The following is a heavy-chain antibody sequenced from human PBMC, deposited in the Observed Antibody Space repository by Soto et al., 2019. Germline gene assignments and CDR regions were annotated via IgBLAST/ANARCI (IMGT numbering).Heavy chain of an antibody. CDR3: ARVGYSSSWYGGHISYFDY. CDR2: IKQDGSEK. CDR1: GFTFSSYW. J-gene: IGHJ4*02. V-gene: IGHV3-7*01. D-gene: IGHD6-13*01. Sequence: GGSLRLSCAASGFTFSSYWMSWVRQAPGKGLEWVANIKQDGSEKYYVDSVKGRFTISRDNAKNSLYLQMNSLRAEDTAVYYCARVGYSSSWYGGHISYFDYWGQGTLVTVSS.